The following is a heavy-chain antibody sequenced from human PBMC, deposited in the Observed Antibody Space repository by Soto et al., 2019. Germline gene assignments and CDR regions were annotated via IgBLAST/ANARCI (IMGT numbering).Heavy chain of an antibody. D-gene: IGHD2-2*01. CDR3: AKLGSSSWSPHYYFDY. Sequence: GRSLRLSCAASGVTFNNYAMGWVRQAPGKGLEWASAITDSGSDTYYLDSVKGRFTISRDNSKNTLYLQMNSLTAEDTAIYYCAKLGSSSWSPHYYFDYWGQGTLVTVSS. CDR1: GVTFNNYA. V-gene: IGHV3-23*01. CDR2: ITDSGSDT. J-gene: IGHJ4*02.